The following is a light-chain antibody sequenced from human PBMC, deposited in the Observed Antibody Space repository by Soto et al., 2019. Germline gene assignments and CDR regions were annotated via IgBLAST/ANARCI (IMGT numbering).Light chain of an antibody. CDR2: GAS. V-gene: IGKV3-20*01. CDR3: QQFDSSRWT. CDR1: QSVSSTY. Sequence: EIVLTQSPGTLSLSPGERATLSCRASQSVSSTYLAWYQQRPGQAPRLLIYGASSRATGIPDRFTGSGSGTDFTLTISRLEPEDFEMYYCQQFDSSRWTFGQGTKV. J-gene: IGKJ1*01.